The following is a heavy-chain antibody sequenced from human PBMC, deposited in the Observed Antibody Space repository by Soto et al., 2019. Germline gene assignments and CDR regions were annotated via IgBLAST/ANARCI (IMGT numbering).Heavy chain of an antibody. Sequence: EVQLVESGGGLVQPGRSLRLSCTASGFTFDDYAMHWVRQAPGKGLEWVSGISWNSGSIGDADSVKGRFTISRDNAKNSLYLQMNSLRPEDTAFYYCAKDSTISADGWFAPWRQGTLVTVSS. V-gene: IGHV3-9*01. CDR3: AKDSTISADGWFAP. CDR1: GFTFDDYA. CDR2: ISWNSGSI. J-gene: IGHJ5*02. D-gene: IGHD6-13*01.